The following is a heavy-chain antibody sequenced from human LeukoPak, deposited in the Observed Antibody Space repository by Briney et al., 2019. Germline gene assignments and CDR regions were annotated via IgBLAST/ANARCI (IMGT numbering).Heavy chain of an antibody. CDR3: ARDLPSAADAFDI. Sequence: SETLSLTCTVSGGSIDSYYWSWLRQPPGQGLEWIGYVYYSDTTNYNPSLKSRVTISIDTSKNQFSLKLNSATAADTAVYYCARDLPSAADAFDIWGQGTMVTVSS. CDR1: GGSIDSYY. CDR2: VYYSDTT. J-gene: IGHJ3*02. D-gene: IGHD2-2*01. V-gene: IGHV4-59*01.